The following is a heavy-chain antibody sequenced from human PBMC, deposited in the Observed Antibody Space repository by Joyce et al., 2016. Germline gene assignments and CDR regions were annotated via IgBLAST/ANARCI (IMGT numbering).Heavy chain of an antibody. CDR2: ITNSGDT. CDR3: ARSQWLAPLMY. V-gene: IGHV4-34*02. Sequence: QVQLQQWGAGLLKTSETLSLTCAVYSGAFSGFFWSWVRQPPGKGLEWIGDITNSGDTHYNPALKSRLTMSVDTSRKEFSLKLSSVTVADTAIYYCARSQWLAPLMYWGQGTPVTVSS. J-gene: IGHJ4*02. CDR1: SGAFSGFF. D-gene: IGHD6-19*01.